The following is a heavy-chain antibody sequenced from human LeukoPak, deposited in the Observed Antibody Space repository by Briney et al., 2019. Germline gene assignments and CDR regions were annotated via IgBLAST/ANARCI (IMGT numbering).Heavy chain of an antibody. V-gene: IGHV4-34*01. D-gene: IGHD2-15*01. Sequence: SETLSLTCAVYGGSFSGYYWSWIRQPPGKGLEWIGEINHSGSTNYNPSLKSRVTISVDTSKNQFSLKLSSVTAADTAVYYCARNPRVYCSGGSCSHYFDYWGQGTLVTVSS. CDR3: ARNPRVYCSGGSCSHYFDY. CDR2: INHSGST. CDR1: GGSFSGYY. J-gene: IGHJ4*02.